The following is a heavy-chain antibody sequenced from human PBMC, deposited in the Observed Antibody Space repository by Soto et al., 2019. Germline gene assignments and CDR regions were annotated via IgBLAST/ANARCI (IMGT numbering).Heavy chain of an antibody. CDR3: AHRADINVNWNGGYFDY. CDR2: IYWDDDK. D-gene: IGHD1-1*01. V-gene: IGHV2-5*02. J-gene: IGHJ4*02. CDR1: GFSLNARPVG. Sequence: QITLKESGPTRVKPTQPLTLTCTFSGFSLNARPVGVGWIRQPPGKALERLALIYWDDDKRYSPSLQSRLTITNETSKNQVVLTMTKMDPVYTAIYYCAHRADINVNWNGGYFDYWGQGALVTVSS.